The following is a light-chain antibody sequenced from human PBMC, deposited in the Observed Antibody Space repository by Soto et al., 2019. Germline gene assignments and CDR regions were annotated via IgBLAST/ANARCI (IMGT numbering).Light chain of an antibody. CDR2: KAS. V-gene: IGKV1-5*03. Sequence: TQSPGTLSLSPGERATLSCRASQSVSSNYLAWYQQKPGKAPKILIYKASSLESGVPSRFSGSGSGTEFTLTISSLQPDDFATYYCQQYSTYTPRTFGQGTKVEIK. J-gene: IGKJ1*01. CDR3: QQYSTYTPRT. CDR1: QSVSSNY.